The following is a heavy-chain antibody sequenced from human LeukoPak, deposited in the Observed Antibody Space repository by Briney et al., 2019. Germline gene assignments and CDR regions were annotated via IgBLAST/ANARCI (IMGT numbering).Heavy chain of an antibody. CDR3: AKDQQQPRAFDY. CDR2: ISGSGGST. CDR1: GFTFSSYA. V-gene: IGHV3-23*01. J-gene: IGHJ4*02. Sequence: GGSLRLSCAASGFTFSSYAMGWVRRAPGKGLEWVSAISGSGGSTYYADSVKGRFTISRDNSKNTLYLQMNSLRAEDTAVYYCAKDQQQPRAFDYWGQGTLVTVSS. D-gene: IGHD6-13*01.